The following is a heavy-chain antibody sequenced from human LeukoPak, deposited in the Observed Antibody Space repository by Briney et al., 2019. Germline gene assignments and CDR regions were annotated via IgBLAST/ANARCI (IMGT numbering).Heavy chain of an antibody. V-gene: IGHV3-53*01. J-gene: IGHJ5*02. Sequence: PGGSLRLSCAASGFTVSSNYMSWVRQAPGKGLEWVSVIYSGGSTYYADSVKGRFTISRHNSKNTLYLQMNSLRAEDTAVYYCAKDRTGTTSAWFDPWGQGTLVTVSS. CDR2: IYSGGST. CDR1: GFTVSSNY. D-gene: IGHD1-7*01. CDR3: AKDRTGTTSAWFDP.